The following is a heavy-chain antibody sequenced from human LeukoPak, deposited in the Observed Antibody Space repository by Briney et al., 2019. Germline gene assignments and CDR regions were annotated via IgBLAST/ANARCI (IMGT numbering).Heavy chain of an antibody. CDR3: ARHGNIVVTPAASKAFDI. Sequence: SETLSLTCTVSGGSISSYYWSWIRQPPGKGLEWIGWIYNSVITNYNPSLKSRVTISVDKSKNQFSLKLSSVTAADTAVYHCARHGNIVVTPAASKAFDIWGQGTMVTVSS. CDR2: IYNSVIT. V-gene: IGHV4-59*08. D-gene: IGHD2-2*01. J-gene: IGHJ3*02. CDR1: GGSISSYY.